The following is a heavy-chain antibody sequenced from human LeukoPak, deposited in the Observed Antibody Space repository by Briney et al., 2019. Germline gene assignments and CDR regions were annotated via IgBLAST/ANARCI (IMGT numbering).Heavy chain of an antibody. V-gene: IGHV4-59*01. CDR3: ARVSKITSSSWYDIFDY. J-gene: IGHJ4*02. CDR1: GGSISSYY. D-gene: IGHD6-13*01. CDR2: IYYSGST. Sequence: SETLSLTCTVSGGSISSYYWSWIRQPSGKGLEWIGYIYYSGSTNYNPSLKSRVTISVDTSKNQFSLKLSSVTAADTAVYYCARVSKITSSSWYDIFDYWGQGTLVTVSS.